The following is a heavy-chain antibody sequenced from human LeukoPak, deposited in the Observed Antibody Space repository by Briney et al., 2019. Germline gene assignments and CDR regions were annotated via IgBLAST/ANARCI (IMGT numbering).Heavy chain of an antibody. Sequence: ASVKVSCKASGYTFTGYYMHWVRQAPGQGLEWMGWINPNSGGTNYAQKLQGRVTMTTDTSTSTAYVELRSLRSDDTAVYYCASADTRYSSSSGSDPWGQGTLVTVSS. CDR2: INPNSGGT. J-gene: IGHJ5*02. CDR3: ASADTRYSSSSGSDP. V-gene: IGHV1-2*02. CDR1: GYTFTGYY. D-gene: IGHD6-13*01.